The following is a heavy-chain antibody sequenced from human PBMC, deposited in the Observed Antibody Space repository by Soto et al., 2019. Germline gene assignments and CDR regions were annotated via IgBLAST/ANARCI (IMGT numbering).Heavy chain of an antibody. CDR2: INAGNGNT. V-gene: IGHV1-3*01. J-gene: IGHJ4*02. CDR3: ARGLNGYLHYFDY. D-gene: IGHD5-18*01. Sequence: ASVKVSCKASGYTFTSYAMHWVRRAPGQRLEWMGWINAGNGNTKYSQKFQGRVTITRDTSASTAYMELSSLRSEDTAVYYCARGLNGYLHYFDYWGQGTPVTVSS. CDR1: GYTFTSYA.